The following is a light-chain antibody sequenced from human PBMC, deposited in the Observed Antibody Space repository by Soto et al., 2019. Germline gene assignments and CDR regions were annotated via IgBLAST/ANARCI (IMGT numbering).Light chain of an antibody. CDR1: QSVSSY. Sequence: EIVLTPSPATLSLSPRERATLSCMASQSVSSYLAWYQQKPGQAPRLLIYDASNRATGIPARFSGSGSGTDFTLTISRLEPEDFAVYYCQQYGSSPRLTFGGGTKVDIK. CDR3: QQYGSSPRLT. CDR2: DAS. J-gene: IGKJ4*01. V-gene: IGKV3-20*01.